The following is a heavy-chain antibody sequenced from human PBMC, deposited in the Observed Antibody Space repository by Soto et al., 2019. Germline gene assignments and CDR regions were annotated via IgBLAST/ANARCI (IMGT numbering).Heavy chain of an antibody. J-gene: IGHJ4*02. V-gene: IGHV4-59*01. Sequence: SETLSLTCTVSCDSISTYYWSWIRQPPGKGLQWIGYIFYSGGTAYNPSLKSRVTISLDMSKKQISLKLSSVTTADTATYFCARLQLVQKVIDYWGQGTLVTV. CDR1: CDSISTYY. CDR2: IFYSGGT. D-gene: IGHD1-1*01. CDR3: ARLQLVQKVIDY.